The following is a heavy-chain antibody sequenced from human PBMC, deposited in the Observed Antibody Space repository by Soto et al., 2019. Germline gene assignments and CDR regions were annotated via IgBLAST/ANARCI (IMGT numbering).Heavy chain of an antibody. Sequence: KKRGASVKVSCKASGYTFTSYAMHWVRQAPGQRLEWMGWINAGNGNTKYSQKFQGRVTITRDTSASTAYMELSSLRSEDTAVYYCAREAWTHSSGWYTWFDPWGQGTLVTVSS. CDR1: GYTFTSYA. D-gene: IGHD6-19*01. CDR3: AREAWTHSSGWYTWFDP. V-gene: IGHV1-3*01. J-gene: IGHJ5*02. CDR2: INAGNGNT.